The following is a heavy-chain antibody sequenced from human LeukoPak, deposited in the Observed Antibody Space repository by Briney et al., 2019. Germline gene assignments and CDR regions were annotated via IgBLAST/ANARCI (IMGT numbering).Heavy chain of an antibody. CDR3: ARGGSSSWDYFDY. V-gene: IGHV5-51*01. CDR1: GFDFTVHW. D-gene: IGHD6-13*01. J-gene: IGHJ4*02. CDR2: ICPGDSNT. Sequence: GESLKISCKASGFDFTVHWIAWVRQMPGKGLEWMGIICPGDSNTKYSPPFRGQVTISADKSITTAYLQWSSLKASDTAMYYCARGGSSSWDYFDYWGQGTLVTVSS.